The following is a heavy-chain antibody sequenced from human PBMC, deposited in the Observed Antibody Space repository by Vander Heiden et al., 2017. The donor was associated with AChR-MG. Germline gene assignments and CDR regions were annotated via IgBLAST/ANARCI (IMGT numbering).Heavy chain of an antibody. CDR3: ARDHCTTSNCYEYHYHGLDV. CDR2: INPNSGGT. CDR1: GYTLGGYY. D-gene: IGHD2-2*01. V-gene: IGHV1-2*02. Sequence: QLQLVQSGTEVKTPGASVKVSCRASGYTLGGYYLPGVRQAPGQGLEWMGWINPNSGGTNYAQKFQDRVTMTRDTSINTAYMALSSLRSDDTAVYYCARDHCTTSNCYEYHYHGLDVWGQGTTVTVSS. J-gene: IGHJ6*02.